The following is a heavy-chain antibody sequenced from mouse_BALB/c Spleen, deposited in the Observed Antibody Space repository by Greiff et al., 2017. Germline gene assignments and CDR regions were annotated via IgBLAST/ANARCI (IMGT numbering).Heavy chain of an antibody. CDR2: ISSGGST. V-gene: IGHV5-6-5*01. CDR1: GFTFSSYA. J-gene: IGHJ3*01. Sequence: DVKLVESGGGLVKPGGSLKLSCAASGFTFSSYAMSWVRQTPEKRLEWVASISSGGSTYYPDSVKGRFTISRDNARNILYLQMSSLRSEDTAMYYCARGDYSSWFAYWGQGTLVTVSA. CDR3: ARGDYSSWFAY. D-gene: IGHD2-12*01.